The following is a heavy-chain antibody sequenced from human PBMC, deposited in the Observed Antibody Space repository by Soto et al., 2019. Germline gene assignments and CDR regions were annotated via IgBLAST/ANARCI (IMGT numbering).Heavy chain of an antibody. J-gene: IGHJ5*02. CDR2: ISWNSGSI. Sequence: EVQLVESGGGLVQPGRSLRLSCAASGFTFDDYAMHWVRQAPGKGLEWVSGISWNSGSIGYADSVKGRFTISRDNAKNSLYLQMNSLRAEDTALYYCAKDIADYEGSNWFDPWGQGTLVTVSS. D-gene: IGHD4-17*01. CDR3: AKDIADYEGSNWFDP. V-gene: IGHV3-9*01. CDR1: GFTFDDYA.